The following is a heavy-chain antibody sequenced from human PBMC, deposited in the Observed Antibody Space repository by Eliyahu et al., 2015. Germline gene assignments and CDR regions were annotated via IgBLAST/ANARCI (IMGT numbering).Heavy chain of an antibody. CDR1: GFTFGDYW. CDR3: ARERDYYNSYKGGLDY. J-gene: IGHJ4*02. V-gene: IGHV3-11*01. D-gene: IGHD3-22*01. Sequence: GGSLRLSCAASGFTFGDYWMTWIRQAPGKGLEWVSYISSGGSTMYYADSVKGRFTISRDNAKNSLYLQMNSLRAEDTAVYYCARERDYYNSYKGGLDYWGQGTLVTVSS. CDR2: ISSGGSTM.